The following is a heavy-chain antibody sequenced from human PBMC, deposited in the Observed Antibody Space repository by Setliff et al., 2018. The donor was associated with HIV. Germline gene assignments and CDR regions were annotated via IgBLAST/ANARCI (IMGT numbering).Heavy chain of an antibody. CDR1: DASISNYH. CDR3: ARLFIPNYFDP. J-gene: IGHJ5*02. V-gene: IGHV4-59*08. Sequence: PSVTLSLTCTVSDASISNYHWSWIRQPPGKGLEWIGYIYYSGSTNYNPSLKSRVTISIDTSTNQFSLKLSSVTAADTAVYYCARLFIPNYFDPWGQGTLVTVSS. D-gene: IGHD2-21*01. CDR2: IYYSGST.